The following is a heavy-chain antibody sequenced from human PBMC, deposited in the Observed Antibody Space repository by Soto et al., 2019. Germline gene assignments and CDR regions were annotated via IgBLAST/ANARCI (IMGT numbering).Heavy chain of an antibody. Sequence: QVQLVQSGAEVKKPGSSVTVSCKASGGTFSSYAISWVRQAPGQGLEWMGGIIPIFGTANYAQKFQGRVTVTADESTSTAYMELSSLRSEDTAVYDCARTPWGDPGIAVDGSETYFDYWGQGTLVTVSS. V-gene: IGHV1-69*01. D-gene: IGHD6-19*01. CDR2: IIPIFGTA. J-gene: IGHJ4*02. CDR1: GGTFSSYA. CDR3: ARTPWGDPGIAVDGSETYFDY.